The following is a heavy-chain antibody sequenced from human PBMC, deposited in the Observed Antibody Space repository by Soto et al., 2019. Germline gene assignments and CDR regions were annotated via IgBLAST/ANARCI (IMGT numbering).Heavy chain of an antibody. Sequence: RGESLKISCKGSGYSFTSYWIGWVRQMPGKGLEWMGIIYPGDSDTRYSPSFQGQVTISADKSISTAYLQWSSLKASDTAMYYCARHRADILTGYPNYYYYYGMDVWGQGTTVTVSS. V-gene: IGHV5-51*01. CDR3: ARHRADILTGYPNYYYYYGMDV. CDR1: GYSFTSYW. D-gene: IGHD3-9*01. J-gene: IGHJ6*02. CDR2: IYPGDSDT.